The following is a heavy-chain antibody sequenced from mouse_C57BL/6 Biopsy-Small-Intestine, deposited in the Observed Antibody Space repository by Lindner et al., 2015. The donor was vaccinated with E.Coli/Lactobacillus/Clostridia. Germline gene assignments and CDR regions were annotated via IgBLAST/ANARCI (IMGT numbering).Heavy chain of an antibody. CDR2: IWGDGTT. J-gene: IGHJ3*01. Sequence: VQLQESGPGLVAPSQSLSITCTVSGFSLSNSGVNRIRQPPGKGLEWLGVIWGDGTTKYRSTLMSRLSISKDNSKSQVFLKLNSLQTDDTATYYCAKNGTYWGQGTLVTVSA. D-gene: IGHD4-1*01. CDR3: AKNGTY. CDR1: GFSLSNSG. V-gene: IGHV2-3*01.